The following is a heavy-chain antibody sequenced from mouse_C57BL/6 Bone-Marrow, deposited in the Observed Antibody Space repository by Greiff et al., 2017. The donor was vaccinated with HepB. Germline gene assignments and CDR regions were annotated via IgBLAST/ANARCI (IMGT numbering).Heavy chain of an antibody. CDR1: GYTFTSYG. D-gene: IGHD2-1*01. Sequence: VQLQQSGAELARPGASVKLSCKASGYTFTSYGISWVKQRTGQGLEWIGEIYPRSGNNYYNEKFKGKATLTADKSSSTAYMELRSLTSEDSAVYFCARRDYDNHYYAMDYWGQGTSVTVSS. CDR2: IYPRSGNN. V-gene: IGHV1-81*01. CDR3: ARRDYDNHYYAMDY. J-gene: IGHJ4*01.